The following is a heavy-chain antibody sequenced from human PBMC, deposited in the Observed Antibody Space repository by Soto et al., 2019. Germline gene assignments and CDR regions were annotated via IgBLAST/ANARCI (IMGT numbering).Heavy chain of an antibody. CDR1: GYRFTIYW. V-gene: IGHV5-51*01. CDR2: INPADSDT. D-gene: IGHD1-20*01. J-gene: IGHJ4*02. CDR3: TRHLNWNDWTHFDY. Sequence: PGESLKISCNGSGYRFTIYWVGWVRQMPGKGLEWMGIINPADSDTRYGPSFQGQVTISVDKSISTAYLQWSSLKASDTAMYYCTRHLNWNDWTHFDYWGQGTQVTVSS.